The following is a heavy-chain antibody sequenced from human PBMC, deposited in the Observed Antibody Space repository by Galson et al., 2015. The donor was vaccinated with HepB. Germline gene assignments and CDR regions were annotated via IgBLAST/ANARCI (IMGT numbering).Heavy chain of an antibody. CDR2: IWYDGSNK. CDR1: GFTFSSYG. V-gene: IGHV3-33*01. Sequence: SLRLSCAASGFTFSSYGMHWVRQAPGKGLEWVAVIWYDGSNKYYADSVKGRFTISRDNSKNTLYLQMNSLRAEDTAVYYCARDLNSYGCLDYWGQGTLVTVSS. D-gene: IGHD5-18*01. CDR3: ARDLNSYGCLDY. J-gene: IGHJ4*02.